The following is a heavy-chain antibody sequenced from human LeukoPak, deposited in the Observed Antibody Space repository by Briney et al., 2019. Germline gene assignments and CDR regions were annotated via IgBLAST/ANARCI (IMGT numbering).Heavy chain of an antibody. J-gene: IGHJ4*02. V-gene: IGHV4-39*01. CDR2: IYYSGTT. CDR3: ASDDY. Sequence: SETLSLTCTVSGGSIRSRTYYWGWIRQPPGKGLEWVGSIYYSGTTYYNPSLKSRVSISVDTSKNQLSLKLSSVTAADTAVYFCASDDYWGQGTLVTVSS. CDR1: GGSIRSRTYY.